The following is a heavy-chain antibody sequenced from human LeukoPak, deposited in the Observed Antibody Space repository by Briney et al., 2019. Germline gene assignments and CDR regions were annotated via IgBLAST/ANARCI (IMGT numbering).Heavy chain of an antibody. CDR1: GFTFSDYY. D-gene: IGHD3-3*01. V-gene: IGHV3-11*04. J-gene: IGHJ4*02. CDR3: ARERFLEWLLYGQYYFDY. CDR2: IGSSGSTI. Sequence: GGSLRLSCAASGFTFSDYYMSWIRQAPGRGLEWVSYIGSSGSTIYYADSVKGRFTISRDNAKNSLYLQMNSLRAEDTAVYYCARERFLEWLLYGQYYFDYWGQGTLVTVSS.